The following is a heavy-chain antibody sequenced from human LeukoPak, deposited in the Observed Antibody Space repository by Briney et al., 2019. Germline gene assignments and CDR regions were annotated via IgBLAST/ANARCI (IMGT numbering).Heavy chain of an antibody. CDR3: ARRNDIFTGYTFDY. CDR1: GGSISSSTYY. J-gene: IGHJ4*02. CDR2: INYSGTN. Sequence: PSETLSLTCTVSGGSISSSTYYWGWHRQPPGTGVEWVGSINYSGTNSDNPSMKSRVTISENTTKNQFSLKLSSVTAADTAVFYCARRNDIFTGYTFDYWGQGTLVTVSS. D-gene: IGHD3-9*01. V-gene: IGHV4-39*01.